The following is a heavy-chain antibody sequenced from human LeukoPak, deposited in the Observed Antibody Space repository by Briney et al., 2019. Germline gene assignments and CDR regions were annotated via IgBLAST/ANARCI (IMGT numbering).Heavy chain of an antibody. J-gene: IGHJ4*02. Sequence: GGSLRLSCAASGFTFSSYEMNWVRQAPGKGLEWVSSLSRTGSYIYYADSVKGRFTISRDNAKNSLYLQMNSLRAEDTAVYYCAREKGETGDLDYWGQGTLVTVSS. CDR1: GFTFSSYE. CDR3: AREKGETGDLDY. V-gene: IGHV3-21*01. CDR2: LSRTGSYI. D-gene: IGHD7-27*01.